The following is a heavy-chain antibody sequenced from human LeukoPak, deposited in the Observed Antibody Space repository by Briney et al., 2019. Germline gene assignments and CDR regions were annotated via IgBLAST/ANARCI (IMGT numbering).Heavy chain of an antibody. CDR2: INQDGSEN. Sequence: SGGSLRLSCVASGFTFNDYWMSWIRQAPGRGLEWVVNINQDGSENYYVDSIKGRFTSSRDNAKNSVYLQMSGLTVEDTAVYYCACQGSGSFWGQGTLVTVSS. CDR1: GFTFNDYW. V-gene: IGHV3-7*01. J-gene: IGHJ4*02. CDR3: ACQGSGSF. D-gene: IGHD3-10*01.